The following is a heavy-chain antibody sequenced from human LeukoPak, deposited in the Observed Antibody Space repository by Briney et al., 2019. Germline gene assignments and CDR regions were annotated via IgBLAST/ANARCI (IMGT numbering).Heavy chain of an antibody. Sequence: GGSLRLSCAASGFTFSSYGMSWVRQAPGKGLEWVSAISGSGGSTYYADSVKGRFTISRDNSKNTLYLQMNSLRAEDTAVYYCAKPYDYGDYTNAFDIWGQGTMVTVSS. D-gene: IGHD4-17*01. J-gene: IGHJ3*02. V-gene: IGHV3-23*01. CDR2: ISGSGGST. CDR1: GFTFSSYG. CDR3: AKPYDYGDYTNAFDI.